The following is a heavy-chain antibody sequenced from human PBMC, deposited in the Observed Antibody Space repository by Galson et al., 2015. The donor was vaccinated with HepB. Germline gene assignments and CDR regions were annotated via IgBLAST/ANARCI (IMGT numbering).Heavy chain of an antibody. V-gene: IGHV3-30*18. D-gene: IGHD6-19*01. Sequence: SLRLSCAASGLTFSTYAMHWVRQAPGKGLEWVAVISYDGTNKHYADSVKGRFTIARDNSKNTLYLQMNSLRAEDTAVYFCTKETCLGSGCLDAFDIWGQGTMVTVSS. CDR3: TKETCLGSGCLDAFDI. J-gene: IGHJ3*02. CDR2: ISYDGTNK. CDR1: GLTFSTYA.